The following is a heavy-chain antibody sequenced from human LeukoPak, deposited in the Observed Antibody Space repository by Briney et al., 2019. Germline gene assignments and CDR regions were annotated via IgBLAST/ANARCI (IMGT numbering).Heavy chain of an antibody. D-gene: IGHD1-26*01. CDR2: ISYSGST. V-gene: IGHV4-59*11. J-gene: IGHJ5*02. CDR1: GGSISSHY. Sequence: SETLSLTCTVSGGSISSHYWSWIRQPPGKGLEWIGYISYSGSTNYNPSLKSRVTISVDTSKNQFSLKLSSVTAADTAVYYCAREGGSGTYSWSDPWGQGTLVTVSS. CDR3: AREGGSGTYSWSDP.